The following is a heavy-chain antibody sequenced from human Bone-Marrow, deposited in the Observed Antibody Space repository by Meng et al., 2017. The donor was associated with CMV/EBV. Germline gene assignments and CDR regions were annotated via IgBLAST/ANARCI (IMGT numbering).Heavy chain of an antibody. V-gene: IGHV3-21*01. CDR1: GFTFSSYS. CDR2: ISSSSSYI. J-gene: IGHJ6*02. D-gene: IGHD6-19*01. CDR3: ARDPSEAVAGGFNGDDGMDV. Sequence: GESLKISCAASGFTFSSYSMNWVRQAPGKGLEWVSSISSSSSYIYYADSVKGRFTISRDNAKNSLYLQMNSLRAEDTAVYYCARDPSEAVAGGFNGDDGMDVWGQGTTVTVSS.